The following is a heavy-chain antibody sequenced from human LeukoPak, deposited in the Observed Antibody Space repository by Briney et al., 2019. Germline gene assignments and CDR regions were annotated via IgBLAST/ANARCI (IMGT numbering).Heavy chain of an antibody. Sequence: SETLSLTCAVYGGSFSGYYWSWIRQPPGKGLEWIGEINHSGSTNYNPSLKSRVTISVDTSKNQFSLKLSSVTAADTAVYYCARVPCRAGDSLGYYYGMDVWGQGTTVTVSS. V-gene: IGHV4-34*01. CDR1: GGSFSGYY. CDR2: INHSGST. CDR3: ARVPCRAGDSLGYYYGMDV. D-gene: IGHD5-24*01. J-gene: IGHJ6*02.